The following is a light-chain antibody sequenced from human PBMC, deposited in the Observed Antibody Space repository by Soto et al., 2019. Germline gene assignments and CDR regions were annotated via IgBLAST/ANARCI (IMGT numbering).Light chain of an antibody. CDR3: QQSNNWPYT. Sequence: EIVMTQSPATLSVSPGERATLSCRASQSVSENLAWYQQKPGQAPRLLIYGASTRATGIPARFSGSGSGTEFTLTISSLQSEDFAVYYCQQSNNWPYTFGQGTKVDIK. CDR2: GAS. J-gene: IGKJ2*01. V-gene: IGKV3-15*01. CDR1: QSVSEN.